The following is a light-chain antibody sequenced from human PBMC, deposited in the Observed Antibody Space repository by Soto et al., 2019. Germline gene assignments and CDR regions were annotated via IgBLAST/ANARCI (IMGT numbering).Light chain of an antibody. V-gene: IGLV2-8*01. J-gene: IGLJ2*01. CDR3: SSYAGSNNLI. Sequence: QSALTQPPSASGSPGQSVTISCTGTSSDVGDYNYVSWYQQHPGKAPKLIIYEVFKRPSGVPDRFSGSKSGNTASLTVSGLQAEDEADYYCSSYAGSNNLIFGGGTQLTVL. CDR2: EVF. CDR1: SSDVGDYNY.